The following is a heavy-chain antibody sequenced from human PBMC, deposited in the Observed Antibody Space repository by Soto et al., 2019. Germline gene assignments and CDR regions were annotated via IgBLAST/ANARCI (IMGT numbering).Heavy chain of an antibody. CDR1: GGTFSCYA. D-gene: IGHD5-18*01. Sequence: SVKVSCKASGGTFSCYAIGWVRQAPGQGLEWMGGIIPIFGTANYAQKFQGRVTITADESTSTAYMELSSLRSEDTAVYYCARDTAMASFDYWGQGTLVTVSS. CDR3: ARDTAMASFDY. V-gene: IGHV1-69*13. J-gene: IGHJ4*02. CDR2: IIPIFGTA.